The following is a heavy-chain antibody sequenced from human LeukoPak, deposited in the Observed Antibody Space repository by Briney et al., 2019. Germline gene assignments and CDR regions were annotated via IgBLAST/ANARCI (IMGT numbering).Heavy chain of an antibody. Sequence: SETLSLTCTVSGGSISSHLWSWIRQPPGKGMEWIGNIYNSGTTNYNPSLKGRVTMSVDTSNNQLSLQLTSVTAADTAVYYCTKATQWLAFDYWGRGTLVTVSS. CDR1: GGSISSHL. CDR2: IYNSGTT. V-gene: IGHV4-59*11. D-gene: IGHD6-19*01. J-gene: IGHJ4*02. CDR3: TKATQWLAFDY.